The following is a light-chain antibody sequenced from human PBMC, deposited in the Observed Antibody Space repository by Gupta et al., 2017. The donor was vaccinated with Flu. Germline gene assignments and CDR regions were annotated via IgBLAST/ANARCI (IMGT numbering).Light chain of an antibody. CDR2: DAS. CDR3: HHEGSSPFT. V-gene: IGKV3-20*01. Sequence: IVLTQSPGTISLSPGERPTLSCRASQSVSRDLLAWYQQKPGQAPRLLIYDASSRANGLPDRFSGSGFGTDFTLTISRPEPEDFAVYFCHHEGSSPFTFGQGTQLDIK. J-gene: IGKJ5*01. CDR1: QSVSRDL.